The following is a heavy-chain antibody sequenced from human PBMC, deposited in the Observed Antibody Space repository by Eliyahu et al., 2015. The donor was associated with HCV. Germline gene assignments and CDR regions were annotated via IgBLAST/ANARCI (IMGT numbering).Heavy chain of an antibody. J-gene: IGHJ6*02. D-gene: IGHD3-10*01. CDR2: INPSDGST. V-gene: IGHV1-46*01. CDR1: GYTFTSYY. Sequence: QMQLVQSGAEVKKPGASVKVSCKASGYTFTSYYMXWVRQAPGQGLEWXGXINPSDGSTXYAQSXQGRVNMTRXTSTSTVYMELSSLRSEDSAVYYCAREGFGEVFVSYYYGLDLWGQGTTATVSS. CDR3: AREGFGEVFVSYYYGLDL.